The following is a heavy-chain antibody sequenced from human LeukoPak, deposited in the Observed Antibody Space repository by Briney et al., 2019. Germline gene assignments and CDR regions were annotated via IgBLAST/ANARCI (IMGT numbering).Heavy chain of an antibody. J-gene: IGHJ3*02. CDR2: IFPIFGTA. CDR3: ARDRGERDSSWSLPAHGFDI. Sequence: GASVKVSCKASGYTFTGYYMHWVRQAPGQGLEWMGRIFPIFGTANYAQKFQGRVTVTTDESTNTAYMELSSLRPEDTAMYYCARDRGERDSSWSLPAHGFDIWGQGTMVTVSS. D-gene: IGHD6-13*01. CDR1: GYTFTGYY. V-gene: IGHV1-69*05.